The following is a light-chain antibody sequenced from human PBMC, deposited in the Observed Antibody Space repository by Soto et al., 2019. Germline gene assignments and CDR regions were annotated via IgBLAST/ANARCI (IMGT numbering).Light chain of an antibody. CDR2: EVS. V-gene: IGLV2-14*01. CDR1: SSDVGAYNY. J-gene: IGLJ1*01. CDR3: SSYTTSSTLV. Sequence: QSALTQPASVSGSPGQSVTISCTGTSSDVGAYNYVSWYQQHTGKAPQLMLYEVSYRPSGVSNRFSGSKSGNTASLSISGLQAEDEADYYCSSYTTSSTLVFGTGTKVTVL.